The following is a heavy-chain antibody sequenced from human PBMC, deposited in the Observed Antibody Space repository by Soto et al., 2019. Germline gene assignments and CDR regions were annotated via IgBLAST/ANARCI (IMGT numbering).Heavy chain of an antibody. CDR3: ARVTLGYCISTNCFFDY. D-gene: IGHD2-2*01. V-gene: IGHV3-21*01. CDR2: ISSSSSYI. Sequence: PGGSLRLSCAASGFTFSSYSMNWVRQAPGKGLEWVSSISSSSSYIYYADSVKGRFTISRDNAKNSLYLQMNSLRAEDTAVYYCARVTLGYCISTNCFFDYWGQGTLVLVSS. CDR1: GFTFSSYS. J-gene: IGHJ4*02.